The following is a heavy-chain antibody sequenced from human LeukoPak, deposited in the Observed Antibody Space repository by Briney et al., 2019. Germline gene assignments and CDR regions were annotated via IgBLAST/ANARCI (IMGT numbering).Heavy chain of an antibody. Sequence: QPGGSLRLSCAASGFTFSSYAMSWVRQAPGKGLEWVSAISGSGGSTYYADSVQGRFTISRDNSRNTVYFQLSSLRAEDTAVYYCVRGPLQWPSTAAAFDIWGQGTMVSVSS. J-gene: IGHJ3*02. CDR3: VRGPLQWPSTAAAFDI. D-gene: IGHD6-19*01. V-gene: IGHV3-23*01. CDR1: GFTFSSYA. CDR2: ISGSGGST.